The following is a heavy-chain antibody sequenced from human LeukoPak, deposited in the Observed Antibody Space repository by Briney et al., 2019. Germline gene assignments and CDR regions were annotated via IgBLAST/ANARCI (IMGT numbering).Heavy chain of an antibody. CDR2: ISGSGGST. D-gene: IGHD5-12*01. CDR3: AKDLNSGYVYDAFDI. V-gene: IGHV3-23*01. J-gene: IGHJ3*02. Sequence: PGGSLRLSCAASGFTFSSYAMSWVRQAPGKGLEWVSAISGSGGSTYYADSVKGRFTISRDNSKDTLYLQMNSLRAEDTAVYYCAKDLNSGYVYDAFDIWGQGTMDTVSS. CDR1: GFTFSSYA.